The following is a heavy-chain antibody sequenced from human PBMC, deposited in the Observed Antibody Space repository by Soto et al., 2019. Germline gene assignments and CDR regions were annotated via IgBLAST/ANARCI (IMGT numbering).Heavy chain of an antibody. V-gene: IGHV4-59*08. J-gene: IGHJ6*01. D-gene: IGHD3-10*01. Sequence: QVQLQESGPGMVKPSETLSLTCTVSSDPTSTHNWGWIRQPPGKGLEWIGYIYETGSTSYNPSLNSRVTIPLDRSTKQLSLKLGSATAADTAMYHCVRQGIGPLHGLVDVWGRGTTVTVSS. CDR1: SDPTSTHN. CDR3: VRQGIGPLHGLVDV. CDR2: IYETGST.